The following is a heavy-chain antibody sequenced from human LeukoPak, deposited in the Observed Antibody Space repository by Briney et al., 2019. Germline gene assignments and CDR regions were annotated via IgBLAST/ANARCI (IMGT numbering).Heavy chain of an antibody. CDR3: TRAVGLGPGAHFDQ. J-gene: IGHJ4*02. D-gene: IGHD1-26*01. Sequence: PGGSLRLSCAASGFSFSRYYMSWVRQTPGKALEWISYIPTSGISVQYADSVRGRFTASRDDAKNSLHLQMDSLRVEDTAVYYCTRAVGLGPGAHFDQWDQGALVIVSS. V-gene: IGHV3-11*01. CDR1: GFSFSRYY. CDR2: IPTSGISV.